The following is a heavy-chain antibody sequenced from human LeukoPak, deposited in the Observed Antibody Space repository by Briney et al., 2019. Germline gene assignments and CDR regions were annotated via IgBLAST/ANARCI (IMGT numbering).Heavy chain of an antibody. CDR2: ILYSGST. CDR1: GGSISSSSYY. Sequence: SETLSLTCTVSGGSISSSSYYWGWIRQPPGKGLEWIGSILYSGSTYYNPSLKSRVTISVDTSKNQFSLKLSSVTAADTAVYYCARVVPKKQWLDNFDYWGQGTLVTASS. D-gene: IGHD6-19*01. V-gene: IGHV4-39*07. J-gene: IGHJ4*02. CDR3: ARVVPKKQWLDNFDY.